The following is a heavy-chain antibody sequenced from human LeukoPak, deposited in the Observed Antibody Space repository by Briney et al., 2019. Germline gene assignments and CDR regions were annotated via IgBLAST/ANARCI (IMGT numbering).Heavy chain of an antibody. CDR3: ATFVSYCSSTSCYGEYFQH. CDR2: INPNSGGT. Sequence: GASVKVSCKASGYTFTGYYMHWVRQAPGQGLEWMGWINPNSGGTNYAQKFQGRVTMTRDTSISTAYMELSRLRSDDTAVYYCATFVSYCSSTSCYGEYFQHWGQGTLVTVSS. V-gene: IGHV1-2*02. J-gene: IGHJ1*01. CDR1: GYTFTGYY. D-gene: IGHD2-2*01.